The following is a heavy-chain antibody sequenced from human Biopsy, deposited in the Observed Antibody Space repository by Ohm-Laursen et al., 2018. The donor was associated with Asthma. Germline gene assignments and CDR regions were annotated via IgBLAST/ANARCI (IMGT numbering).Heavy chain of an antibody. CDR3: ARTYYDFLTGQVKDVFGV. D-gene: IGHD3-9*01. V-gene: IGHV1-3*04. CDR1: GYNFISFA. J-gene: IGHJ3*01. CDR2: VNTGNGAT. Sequence: ATVKISCKASGYNFISFAIHWVCQAPGQRLEWMGWVNTGNGATKYSQKFQGRVTITRDTSASTAYMELRSLRSEDTATYYCARTYYDFLTGQVKDVFGVWGQGTMVTVSS.